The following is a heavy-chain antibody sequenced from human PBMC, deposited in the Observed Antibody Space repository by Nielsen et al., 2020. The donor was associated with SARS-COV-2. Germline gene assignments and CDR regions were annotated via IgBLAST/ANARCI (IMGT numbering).Heavy chain of an antibody. D-gene: IGHD6-19*01. Sequence: ESLKISCAASGFTVSSNYMSWIRQPPGKGLEWIGSIYYSGSTYYNPSLKSRVTISVDTSKNQFSLKLSSVTAADTAVYYCARGKQWLVNTFDYWGQGTLVTVSS. CDR1: GFTVSSNY. V-gene: IGHV4-39*01. CDR2: IYYSGST. CDR3: ARGKQWLVNTFDY. J-gene: IGHJ4*02.